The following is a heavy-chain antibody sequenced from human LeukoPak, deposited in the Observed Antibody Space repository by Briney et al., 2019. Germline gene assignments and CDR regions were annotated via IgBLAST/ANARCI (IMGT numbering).Heavy chain of an antibody. CDR3: ARVSRTGCSGGSCYSRAFDI. Sequence: MASETLSLTCAVYGGSFSGYYWSWIRQPPGKGLEWIGYIYYSGSTNYNPSLKSRVTISVDTSKNQFSLKLSSVTAADTAVYYCARVSRTGCSGGSCYSRAFDIWGQGTMVTVSS. V-gene: IGHV4-59*01. CDR1: GGSFSGYY. D-gene: IGHD2-15*01. CDR2: IYYSGST. J-gene: IGHJ3*02.